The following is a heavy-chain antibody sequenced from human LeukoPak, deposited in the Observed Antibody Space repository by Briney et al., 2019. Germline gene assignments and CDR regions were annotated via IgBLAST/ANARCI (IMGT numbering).Heavy chain of an antibody. J-gene: IGHJ4*02. CDR2: IWYDGSDK. CDR1: GFTFSNYS. V-gene: IGHV3-33*01. D-gene: IGHD1-26*01. CDR3: ARNLRYSGLDY. Sequence: QPGGSLRLSCAASGFTFSNYSMHWVRQAPGKGLEWVAVIWYDGSDKYYADSVKGRFTISRDNSKNTVYLQMNSLRAEETAVYYCARNLRYSGLDYWGQGTLVTVSS.